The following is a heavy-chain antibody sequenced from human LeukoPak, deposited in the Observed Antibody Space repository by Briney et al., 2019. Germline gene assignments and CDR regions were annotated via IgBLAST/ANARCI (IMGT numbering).Heavy chain of an antibody. V-gene: IGHV1-2*06. CDR2: INPNSGGT. Sequence: ASVKVSCKASGYTFTGYYMHWVRQAPGQGLEWMGRINPNSGGTNYAQKFQGRVTMTRDTSISTAYMELSRLRSDDTAVYYCARVSYSSSWYGFDYWGQGTLVTVSS. J-gene: IGHJ4*02. CDR1: GYTFTGYY. CDR3: ARVSYSSSWYGFDY. D-gene: IGHD6-13*01.